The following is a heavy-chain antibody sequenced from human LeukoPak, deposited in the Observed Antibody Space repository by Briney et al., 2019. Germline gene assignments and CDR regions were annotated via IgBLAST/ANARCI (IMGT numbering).Heavy chain of an antibody. CDR2: ISGSGGST. CDR1: GFTFSSYA. D-gene: IGHD3-22*01. Sequence: PGRSLRLSCAASGFTFSSYAMSWVRQAPGKGLEWVSAISGSGGSTYYADSVKGRFTISRDNSKNTLYLQMNSLRAEDTAVYYCAKNGYYYDSSGYAWDWGQGTLVTVSS. J-gene: IGHJ4*02. V-gene: IGHV3-23*01. CDR3: AKNGYYYDSSGYAWD.